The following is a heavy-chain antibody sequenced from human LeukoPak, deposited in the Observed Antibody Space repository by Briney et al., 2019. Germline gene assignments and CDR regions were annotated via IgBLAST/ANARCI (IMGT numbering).Heavy chain of an antibody. CDR3: GTLLSNGPFDY. Sequence: APVKVSCKTSGYTFSNYGISWVRQAPGQGLEWVGYIYPNSGATKYAQKFQGRVTMTRDTSINTAYMELSGLRSDDTAVYYCGTLLSNGPFDYWGQGSLVTVSS. J-gene: IGHJ4*02. CDR2: IYPNSGAT. V-gene: IGHV1-2*02. CDR1: GYTFSNYG.